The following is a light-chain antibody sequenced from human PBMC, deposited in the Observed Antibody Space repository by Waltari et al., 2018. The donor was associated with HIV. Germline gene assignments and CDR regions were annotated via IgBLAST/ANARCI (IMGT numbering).Light chain of an antibody. V-gene: IGLV2-8*01. CDR2: EVS. J-gene: IGLJ3*02. CDR3: SSYAANNDIL. CDR1: SSDIGGYRF. Sequence: QSALTQPPSASGSPGQSVTISCTGSSSDIGGYRFVSWYQQHPGQAPKLMIYEVSKRPSGVPDRCSGSKSGNTASLTVSGLQAEDEADYFCSSYAANNDILFGGGTKLTVL.